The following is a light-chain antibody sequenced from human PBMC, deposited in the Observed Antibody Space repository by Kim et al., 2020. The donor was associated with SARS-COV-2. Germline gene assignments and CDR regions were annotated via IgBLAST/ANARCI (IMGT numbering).Light chain of an antibody. Sequence: SSELTQDPAVSVALGQTVRIMCQGDSLRTYYAAWYQQRPGQAPTLVIYGENFRPSGIPDRFSVSRLGNTASLAITGAQAEDEADYYCNSRDTNGNHVFGTGTKVTVL. CDR3: NSRDTNGNHV. J-gene: IGLJ1*01. V-gene: IGLV3-19*01. CDR2: GEN. CDR1: SLRTYY.